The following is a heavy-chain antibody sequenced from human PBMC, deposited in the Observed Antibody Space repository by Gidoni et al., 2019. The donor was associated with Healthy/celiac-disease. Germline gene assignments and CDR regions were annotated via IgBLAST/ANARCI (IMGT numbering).Heavy chain of an antibody. D-gene: IGHD5-18*01. CDR2: ISYDGSNK. J-gene: IGHJ6*02. Sequence: QVQLVESGGGVVQPGRSLRLSGAASGFTFSSYAMHWVRQAPGKGLEWVSVISYDGSNKYYADSVKGRFTISRDNSKNTLYLQMNSLRAEDTAVYYCARDLRLQLWLDHDYGMDVWGQGTTVTVSS. CDR1: GFTFSSYA. CDR3: ARDLRLQLWLDHDYGMDV. V-gene: IGHV3-30-3*01.